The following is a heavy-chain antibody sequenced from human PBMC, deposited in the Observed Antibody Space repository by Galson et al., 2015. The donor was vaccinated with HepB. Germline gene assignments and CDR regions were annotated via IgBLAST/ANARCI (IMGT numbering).Heavy chain of an antibody. CDR2: IIPIFGTA. J-gene: IGHJ6*03. D-gene: IGHD6-13*01. V-gene: IGHV1-69*13. CDR1: GGTFSSYA. Sequence: SVKVSCKASGGTFSSYAISWVRQAPGQGLEWMGGIIPIFGTANYAQKFQGRVTITADESTSTAYMELSSLRSEDTAVYYCASLGIAAAGDYYYYMDVWGKGTAVTVSS. CDR3: ASLGIAAAGDYYYYMDV.